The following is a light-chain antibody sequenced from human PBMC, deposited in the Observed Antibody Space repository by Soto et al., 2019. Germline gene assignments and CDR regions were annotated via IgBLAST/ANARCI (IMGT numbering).Light chain of an antibody. CDR3: AAWDARLSTWV. CDR1: SSNIGSDY. J-gene: IGLJ3*02. Sequence: QPVLTQPPSVSGTPGQRVTISCSGSSSNIGSDYVYWYQQFPGTAPKLLIYTDYQRPSGVPDRFSGSKSGTSASLAISGLRSEDEADYWCAAWDARLSTWVFGGGTKLTVL. CDR2: TDY. V-gene: IGLV1-47*02.